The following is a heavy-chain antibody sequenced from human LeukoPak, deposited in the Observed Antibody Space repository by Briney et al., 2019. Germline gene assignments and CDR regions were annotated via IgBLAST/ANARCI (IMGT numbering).Heavy chain of an antibody. J-gene: IGHJ4*02. Sequence: SETLSLTCTDSGGSISSYYWSWIRQPPGKGLEWIGYIYYSGSTNYNPSLKSRVTISVDTSKNQFSLKLSSVTAADTAVYYCARHYDIFFDYWGQGTLVTVSS. CDR1: GGSISSYY. CDR3: ARHYDIFFDY. CDR2: IYYSGST. D-gene: IGHD3-9*01. V-gene: IGHV4-59*08.